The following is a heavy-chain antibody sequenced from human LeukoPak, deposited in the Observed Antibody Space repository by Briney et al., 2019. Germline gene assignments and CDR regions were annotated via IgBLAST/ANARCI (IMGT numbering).Heavy chain of an antibody. CDR2: INKDGTEK. CDR3: ARPYYYSSGSLPY. D-gene: IGHD3-10*01. CDR1: GFSFNTYW. J-gene: IGHJ4*02. Sequence: GSLRLSCAVSGFSFNTYWMTWVRQAPGKGRQWVASINKDGTEKYYVDSVKGRFTISRDNTKNSLYLQMNSLRAEDTAVFYCARPYYYSSGSLPYWGQGTLVTVSS. V-gene: IGHV3-7*01.